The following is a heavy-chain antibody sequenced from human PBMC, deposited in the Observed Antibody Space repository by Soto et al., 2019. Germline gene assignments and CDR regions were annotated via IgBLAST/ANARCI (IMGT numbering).Heavy chain of an antibody. CDR1: GGSISSGGYS. CDR3: AAGGGLPRYY. V-gene: IGHV4-30-2*01. J-gene: IGHJ4*02. Sequence: QLQLQESGSGLVKPSQTLSLTCAVSGGSISSGGYSWSWIRQPPGKGLEWIGYIYHSWSTYYNPSLKSRVPISADRSKNQFSLQPSSVTGADTAVYYCAAGGGLPRYYWDQGTLVTVSS. D-gene: IGHD5-12*01. CDR2: IYHSWST.